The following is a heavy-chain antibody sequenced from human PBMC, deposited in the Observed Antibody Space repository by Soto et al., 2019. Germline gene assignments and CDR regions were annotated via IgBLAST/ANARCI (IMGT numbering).Heavy chain of an antibody. D-gene: IGHD3-10*01. CDR2: VDPSDSYT. CDR3: ARLGFGVLYGMDV. Sequence: GESLKISCKASGYSFTSYWISWVRQMPGKGLEWMGRVDPSDSYTNYSPSFQGHVTVSADKSISTAYLQWSSLKASDTAMYYCARLGFGVLYGMDVWGQGTTVTVS. J-gene: IGHJ6*02. CDR1: GYSFTSYW. V-gene: IGHV5-10-1*01.